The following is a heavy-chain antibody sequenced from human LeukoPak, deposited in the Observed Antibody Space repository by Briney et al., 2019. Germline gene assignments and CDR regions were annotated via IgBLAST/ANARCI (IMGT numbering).Heavy chain of an antibody. J-gene: IGHJ6*03. CDR1: GGSISPYY. CDR3: ARAFYPGYYSYMAV. D-gene: IGHD3-3*02. CDR2: IYYSGST. V-gene: IGHV4-59*01. Sequence: PSETLSLTCTVSGGSISPYYWSWIRQPPGKGLEWIGYIYYSGSTNYNPSPKSRVTISVDTSKNQFSLKLSSVTAAVTAVYYCARAFYPGYYSYMAVWGKGTTVTVSS.